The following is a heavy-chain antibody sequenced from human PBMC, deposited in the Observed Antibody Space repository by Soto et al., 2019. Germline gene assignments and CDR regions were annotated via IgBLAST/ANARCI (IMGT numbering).Heavy chain of an antibody. CDR2: FDPEDGET. D-gene: IGHD3-9*01. J-gene: IGHJ5*02. CDR3: ATQYYDILTGYYIPGWFAP. CDR1: GYTLTELS. V-gene: IGHV1-24*01. Sequence: ASVKVSCKVSGYTLTELSMHWVRQAPGKGLEWMGGFDPEDGETIYAQKFQGRVTMTEDTSTDTAYMELSSLRSEDTAVYYCATQYYDILTGYYIPGWFAPWGQGTLVTVSS.